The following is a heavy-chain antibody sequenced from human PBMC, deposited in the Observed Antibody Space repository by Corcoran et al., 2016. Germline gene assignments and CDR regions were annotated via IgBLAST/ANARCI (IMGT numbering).Heavy chain of an antibody. Sequence: EVQQVESGGGLVQPGGSLRLSCAASGFTFSIYWMSWVRQAPEKSLEWVANIKQDGSEKNYVDSVKGRFTITRDNAKSSLYLQMNSLRAEDTAVYYCARDRGDGYNYGVGYFDYWGHGTHVTVSS. CDR3: ARDRGDGYNYGVGYFDY. J-gene: IGHJ4*01. CDR1: GFTFSIYW. CDR2: IKQDGSEK. D-gene: IGHD5-12*01. V-gene: IGHV3-7*01.